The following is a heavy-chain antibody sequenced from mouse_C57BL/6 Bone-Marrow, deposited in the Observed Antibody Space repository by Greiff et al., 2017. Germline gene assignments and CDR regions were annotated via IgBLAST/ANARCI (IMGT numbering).Heavy chain of an antibody. CDR3: AREELYYGNFYAMDD. V-gene: IGHV1-59*01. D-gene: IGHD2-1*01. J-gene: IGHJ4*01. CDR2: IDPSDSYT. Sequence: QVQLQQPGAELVRPGTSVMLSCTASGYTFTSYWLHWVKQRPGQGLEWIGVIDPSDSYTNYNQKFQGKATLTVDTSSSTSYMQLSSLTSEDSTVYYCAREELYYGNFYAMDDWGQGTSVTVSS. CDR1: GYTFTSYW.